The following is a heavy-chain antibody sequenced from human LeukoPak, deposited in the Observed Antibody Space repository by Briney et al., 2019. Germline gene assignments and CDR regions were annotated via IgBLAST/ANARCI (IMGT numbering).Heavy chain of an antibody. J-gene: IGHJ5*02. D-gene: IGHD3-10*01. CDR1: GFPFSNYW. CDR2: VNSDGSST. CDR3: ARGLGAYDSGSYS. Sequence: GGSLRLSCAASGFPFSNYWMHWVRQAPGKGLVWVSCVNSDGSSTRYADSVKGRFTISRDNAKNSLYLQMNSLRDEDTAVYYCARGLGAYDSGSYSWGPGTLVTVSS. V-gene: IGHV3-74*01.